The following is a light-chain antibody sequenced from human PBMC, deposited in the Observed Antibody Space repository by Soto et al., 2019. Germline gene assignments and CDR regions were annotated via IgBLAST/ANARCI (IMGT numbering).Light chain of an antibody. V-gene: IGKV1-5*01. Sequence: DIQMTQSPSTLSASVGDRVTITCRASQSISSWLAWYQQKPGQAPKLLIYDASSLESGVPSRFSGSGSGTEFTLAISSLQPDDIATYYCQQDNSDWTFGQGTKVEIK. CDR3: QQDNSDWT. CDR1: QSISSW. CDR2: DAS. J-gene: IGKJ1*01.